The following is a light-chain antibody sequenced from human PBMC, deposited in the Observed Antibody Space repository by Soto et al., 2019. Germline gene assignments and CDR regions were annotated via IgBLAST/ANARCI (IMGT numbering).Light chain of an antibody. CDR3: QQYGGSPIT. Sequence: EIVLTQSPATLSLSPWERATLSCRASQSVSSRLAWYQHKPGQAPRLLISGTSSRATGIPDRFSGSGSGTDFTLTISRLEPEDFALYYCQQYGGSPITFGQGTRLEIK. CDR2: GTS. CDR1: QSVSSR. V-gene: IGKV3-20*01. J-gene: IGKJ5*01.